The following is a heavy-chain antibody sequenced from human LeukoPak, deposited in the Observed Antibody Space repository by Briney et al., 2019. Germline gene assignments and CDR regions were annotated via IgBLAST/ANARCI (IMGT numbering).Heavy chain of an antibody. J-gene: IGHJ4*02. CDR3: ARVHDTIF. V-gene: IGHV3-11*06. CDR2: ISAHSGSI. Sequence: GGSLRLSCAGSGFSLNDYYVNWLRQSPGRGLEWISYISAHSGSINYADSVEGRFTLSRDYAKNSVSLEMTSLRGADTGVYYCARVHDTIFWGQGIVVTVSS. D-gene: IGHD5-24*01. CDR1: GFSLNDYY.